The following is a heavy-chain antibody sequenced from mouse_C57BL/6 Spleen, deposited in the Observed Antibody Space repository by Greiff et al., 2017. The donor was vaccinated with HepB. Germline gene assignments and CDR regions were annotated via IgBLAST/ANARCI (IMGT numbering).Heavy chain of an antibody. Sequence: EVMLVESGGGLVKPGGSLKLSCAASGFTFSDYGMYWVRQAPEKGLEWVAYISSGSSTIYYADTVKGRFTISRDNAKNTLYLQMTNLRSEDTAMYYCARNMSGYDWFAYWGQGTLVTVSA. D-gene: IGHD2-2*01. J-gene: IGHJ3*01. CDR2: ISSGSSTI. V-gene: IGHV5-17*01. CDR1: GFTFSDYG. CDR3: ARNMSGYDWFAY.